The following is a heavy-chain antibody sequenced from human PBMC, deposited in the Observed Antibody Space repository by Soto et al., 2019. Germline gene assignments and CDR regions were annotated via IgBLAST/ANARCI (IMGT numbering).Heavy chain of an antibody. V-gene: IGHV1-3*01. D-gene: IGHD1-26*01. J-gene: IGHJ3*02. CDR2: INGGSGKT. CDR1: GFTFTLYS. CDR3: AIYSVNYQDAFDI. Sequence: QVQLVQSGAEVKKPGASVKVSCRASGFTFTLYSMHWVRQAPGQRLEWMGWINGGSGKTKYSQKFRGRVTIARDTSASTAYMEVSSLRSENTAVYYFAIYSVNYQDAFDIWGQGTMFTVSS.